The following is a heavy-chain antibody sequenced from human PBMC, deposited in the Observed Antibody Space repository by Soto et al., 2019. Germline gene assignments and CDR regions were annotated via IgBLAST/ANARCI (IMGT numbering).Heavy chain of an antibody. CDR2: FYFSGYT. Sequence: SETLSLTCSVSGGSITSYCWSWVRQPPGKGLEWIGYFYFSGYTNYNPSLKSRVTMSLDTSENQFSLKLSSVTAADTAVYYCARAQSSLSYFDFWGQGTLVTVSS. CDR1: GGSITSYC. J-gene: IGHJ4*02. V-gene: IGHV4-59*01. CDR3: ARAQSSLSYFDF.